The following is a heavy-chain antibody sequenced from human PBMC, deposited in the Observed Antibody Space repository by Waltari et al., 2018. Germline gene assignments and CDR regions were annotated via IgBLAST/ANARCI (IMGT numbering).Heavy chain of an antibody. J-gene: IGHJ4*02. D-gene: IGHD2-15*01. CDR3: ASQSTTLFDY. CDR1: GFTFRGVG. V-gene: IGHV3-33*01. CDR2: IWHDGSNE. Sequence: QVQLVESGGGVVQPGRSRRLSCAASGFTFRGVGMHWVRQAPGKGLEWVAVIWHDGSNEYYVDSVKGRFTISRDNSKNTLYLQMNSLRAEDSAVYYCASQSTTLFDYWGQGTLVTVSS.